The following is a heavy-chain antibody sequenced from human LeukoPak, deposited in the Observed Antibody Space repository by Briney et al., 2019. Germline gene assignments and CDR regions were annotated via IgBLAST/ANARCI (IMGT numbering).Heavy chain of an antibody. CDR3: ARESGQRYYYSSGYRPLRAFDI. Sequence: SVKVSCKPSGGIFSSYAISWVRQAPGQALEWMGGIIPIFGTANYAQKFQGRGTITADESTSTAYMELSSLRSEDTAVYYCARESGQRYYYSSGYRPLRAFDIWGQGTMVTVSS. J-gene: IGHJ3*02. V-gene: IGHV1-69*13. D-gene: IGHD3-22*01. CDR1: GGIFSSYA. CDR2: IIPIFGTA.